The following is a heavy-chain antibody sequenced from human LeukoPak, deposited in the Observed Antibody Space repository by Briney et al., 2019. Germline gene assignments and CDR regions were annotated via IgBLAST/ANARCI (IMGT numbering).Heavy chain of an antibody. D-gene: IGHD3-22*01. V-gene: IGHV4-59*11. Sequence: SETLSLTCTVSGGSISSHYWSWIRQPPGKGLEWIGYIYYSGSTNYNPSLKSRVTISVDTSKNQFSLKLSSVTAADTAVYYCARGGGDYDSSGLFDYWGQGTLVTVSS. CDR2: IYYSGST. CDR1: GGSISSHY. CDR3: ARGGGDYDSSGLFDY. J-gene: IGHJ4*02.